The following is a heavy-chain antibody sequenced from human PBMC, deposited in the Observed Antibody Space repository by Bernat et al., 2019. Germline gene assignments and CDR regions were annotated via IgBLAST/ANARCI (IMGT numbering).Heavy chain of an antibody. CDR1: GYSFTSYW. CDR3: ARHGSVYSSSSDWFDP. Sequence: EVQLVQSGAEVKKPGESLRISCKGSGYSFTSYWISWVRQMPGKGLEWMGRIDPSDSYTNYSPSFQGHVTISADKSISTAYLQWSSLKASDTAMYYCARHGSVYSSSSDWFDPWGQGTLVTVSS. CDR2: IDPSDSYT. J-gene: IGHJ5*02. V-gene: IGHV5-10-1*03. D-gene: IGHD6-6*01.